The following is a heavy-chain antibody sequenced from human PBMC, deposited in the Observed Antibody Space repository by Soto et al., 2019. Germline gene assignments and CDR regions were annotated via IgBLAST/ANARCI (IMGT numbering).Heavy chain of an antibody. Sequence: GGSLRLSCAASGFTVNDDYMTWVRQAPGKGLEWVGFIRSKAYGETTEYAASVKGRFSISRDDSKSIAYLQMNSLKTEDTAVYYCTRALFPYTSSGPWFDPWGQGTLVTVSS. CDR1: GFTVNDDY. CDR3: TRALFPYTSSGPWFDP. V-gene: IGHV3-49*04. J-gene: IGHJ5*02. D-gene: IGHD6-13*01. CDR2: IRSKAYGETT.